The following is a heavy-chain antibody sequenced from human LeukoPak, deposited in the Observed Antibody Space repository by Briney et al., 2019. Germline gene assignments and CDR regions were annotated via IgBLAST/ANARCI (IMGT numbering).Heavy chain of an antibody. D-gene: IGHD3-10*01. CDR1: GGTLSSYA. Sequence: ASVKVSCKASGGTLSSYAISWVRQAPGQGLEWMGRIIPILGIANYAQKFQGRVTITADKSTSTAYMELSSLRSEDTAVYYCARDSDGSGSYKNWFDPWGQGTLVTVSS. CDR2: IIPILGIA. CDR3: ARDSDGSGSYKNWFDP. J-gene: IGHJ5*02. V-gene: IGHV1-69*04.